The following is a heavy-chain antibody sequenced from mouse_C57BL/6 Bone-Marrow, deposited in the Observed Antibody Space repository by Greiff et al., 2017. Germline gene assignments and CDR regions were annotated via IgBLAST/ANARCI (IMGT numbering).Heavy chain of an antibody. Sequence: VQLQQPGAELVKPGASVKMSCKASGYTFTDYNMHWVKQSHGKSLEWIGYINPNNGGTSYNQKFKGKATLTVNKSSSTAYMELRSLTSEDSAVYYCARGGYDYDGPDDFDYWGQGTTLTVSS. CDR3: ARGGYDYDGPDDFDY. CDR2: INPNNGGT. J-gene: IGHJ2*01. CDR1: GYTFTDYN. V-gene: IGHV1-22*01. D-gene: IGHD2-4*01.